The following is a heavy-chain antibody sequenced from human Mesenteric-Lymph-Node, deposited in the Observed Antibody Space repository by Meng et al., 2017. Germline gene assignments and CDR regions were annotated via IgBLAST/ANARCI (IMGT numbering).Heavy chain of an antibody. CDR1: GYTFTSYG. CDR2: ISAYNGNT. D-gene: IGHD3-22*01. CDR3: ASQRQDYYDSSGYYPLGY. V-gene: IGHV1-18*01. J-gene: IGHJ4*02. Sequence: QVQVGQSGAEVKKPGASVKVSCKASGYTFTSYGISWVRQAPGQGLEWMGWISAYNGNTNYAQKLQGRVTMTTDTSTSTAYMELRSLRSDDTAVYYCASQRQDYYDSSGYYPLGYWGQGTLVTVSS.